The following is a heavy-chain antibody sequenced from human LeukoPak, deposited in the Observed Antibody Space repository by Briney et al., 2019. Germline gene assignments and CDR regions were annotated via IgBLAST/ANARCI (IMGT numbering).Heavy chain of an antibody. CDR3: ARDPFLIAAAGISYYYYYMDV. V-gene: IGHV3-7*01. J-gene: IGHJ6*03. D-gene: IGHD6-13*01. Sequence: PGGSLRLSCAASGFTFSDYYMSWVRQAPGKGLEWVANIKQDGSEKYYVDSVKGRFTISRDNAKNSLYLQMNSLRAEGTAVYYCARDPFLIAAAGISYYYYYMDVWGKGTTVTISS. CDR1: GFTFSDYY. CDR2: IKQDGSEK.